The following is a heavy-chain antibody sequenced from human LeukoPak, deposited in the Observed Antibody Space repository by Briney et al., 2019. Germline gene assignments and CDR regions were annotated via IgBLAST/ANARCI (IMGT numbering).Heavy chain of an antibody. D-gene: IGHD1-26*01. CDR1: GYTFTSYY. Sequence: ASVKVSCKAAGYTFTSYYMHWVRQAPGQGLEWMGVINPSGGGTTYAQRFQGRVTMTRDTSTSTVYMELSSLRSEDTAVYYCARDGGGNYGYFANWGQGTLVTVSS. V-gene: IGHV1-46*01. J-gene: IGHJ4*02. CDR3: ARDGGGNYGYFAN. CDR2: INPSGGGT.